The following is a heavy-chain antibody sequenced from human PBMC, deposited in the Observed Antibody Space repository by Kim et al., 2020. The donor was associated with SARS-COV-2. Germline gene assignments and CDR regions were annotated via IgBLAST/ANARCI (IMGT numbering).Heavy chain of an antibody. CDR2: IYYSGST. J-gene: IGHJ4*02. Sequence: SETLSLTCTVSGGSISSSSYYWGWIRQPPGKGLEWIGSIYYSGSTYYNPSLKSRVTISVDTSKNQFSLKLSSVTAADTAVYYCARHFLRITMWPDHSGYYFDYWGQGTLVTVSS. CDR1: GGSISSSSYY. V-gene: IGHV4-39*01. D-gene: IGHD3-10*02. CDR3: ARHFLRITMWPDHSGYYFDY.